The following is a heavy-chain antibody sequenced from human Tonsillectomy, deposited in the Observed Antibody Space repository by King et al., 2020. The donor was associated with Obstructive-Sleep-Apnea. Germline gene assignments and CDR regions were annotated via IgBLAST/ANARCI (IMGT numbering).Heavy chain of an antibody. D-gene: IGHD6-19*01. V-gene: IGHV4-39*07. CDR2: IYYSCST. CDR1: GGSISSSSYY. CDR3: ARVPYITGWSGWFDP. Sequence: QLQESGPGLVKPSETLSLTCTVSGGSISSSSYYWGWIRQPPGKGLEWIWSIYYSCSTNYNPSLKSLVTISIDTSKNQFSLKLSSVTAADTAVYYCARVPYITGWSGWFDPWGQGTLVTVSS. J-gene: IGHJ5*02.